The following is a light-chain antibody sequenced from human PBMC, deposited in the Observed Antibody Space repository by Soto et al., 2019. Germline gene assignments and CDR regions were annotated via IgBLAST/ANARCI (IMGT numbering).Light chain of an antibody. CDR2: GAS. CDR1: QSVSSN. V-gene: IGKV3D-15*01. CDR3: QQYNNWPPYT. J-gene: IGKJ2*01. Sequence: EIVMTQSPATLSVSPGERATLSCRASQSVSSNLAWYQQKPGQAPRLLIYGASTRATGITARFSGSGSGTELTLTISSLQSEDFAVYYCQQYNNWPPYTFRQGTKLEIK.